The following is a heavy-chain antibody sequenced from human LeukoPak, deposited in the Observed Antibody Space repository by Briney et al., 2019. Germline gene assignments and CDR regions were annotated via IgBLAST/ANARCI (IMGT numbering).Heavy chain of an antibody. Sequence: GGSLRLSCVASGFTFSSYWMHWVRQAPGKGLVWVSHINGDGSKTTYADSMKGRITISRDNAKNTLYLQMNSLRAEDTAVYYCARDPLYYYDSSGYSDAFDIWGQGTMVTVSS. CDR1: GFTFSSYW. D-gene: IGHD3-22*01. V-gene: IGHV3-74*01. CDR2: INGDGSKT. J-gene: IGHJ3*02. CDR3: ARDPLYYYDSSGYSDAFDI.